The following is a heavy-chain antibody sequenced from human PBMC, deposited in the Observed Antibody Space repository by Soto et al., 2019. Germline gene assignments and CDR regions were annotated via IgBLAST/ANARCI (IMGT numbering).Heavy chain of an antibody. J-gene: IGHJ4*02. CDR1: GFTFSSYG. Sequence: QVQLVESGGGVVQPGRSLRLSCAASGFTFSSYGMHWVRQAPGKGLEWVAVISYDGSNKYYADSVKCRFTISRDNSKNTLYLQMNSLRAEDTAVYYCAKARPPYSSGWYVSKSDFDYWGQGTLVTVSS. CDR2: ISYDGSNK. D-gene: IGHD6-19*01. V-gene: IGHV3-30*18. CDR3: AKARPPYSSGWYVSKSDFDY.